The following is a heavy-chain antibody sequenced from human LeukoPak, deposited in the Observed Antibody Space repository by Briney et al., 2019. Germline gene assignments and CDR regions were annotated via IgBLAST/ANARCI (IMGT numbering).Heavy chain of an antibody. CDR3: ARHPYCSGGSCYVSDY. Sequence: GASLKISCKGSGYSFTSYWIGWVRQMPGKGLEWMGIIYPGDSDTRYSPSFQGQVTISADKSISTAYLQWSSLKASDTAMYYCARHPYCSGGSCYVSDYWGQGTLVTVSS. D-gene: IGHD2-15*01. CDR2: IYPGDSDT. J-gene: IGHJ4*02. CDR1: GYSFTSYW. V-gene: IGHV5-51*01.